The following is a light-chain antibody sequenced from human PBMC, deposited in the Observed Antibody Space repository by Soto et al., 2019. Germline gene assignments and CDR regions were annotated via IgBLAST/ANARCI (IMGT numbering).Light chain of an antibody. CDR3: QQYGGSPRT. Sequence: EIVLTQSPGTLSLSPGERATLSCRASQSVSSNYLAWYQQKPGQAPRLLIYGASSRATGIPDRFSGSGSGTDFTLTISRLEPEDFAVYYCQQYGGSPRTCGQGTKVDIK. CDR1: QSVSSNY. V-gene: IGKV3-20*01. J-gene: IGKJ1*01. CDR2: GAS.